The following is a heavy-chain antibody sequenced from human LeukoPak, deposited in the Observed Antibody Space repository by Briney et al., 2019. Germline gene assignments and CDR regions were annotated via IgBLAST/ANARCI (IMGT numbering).Heavy chain of an antibody. V-gene: IGHV4-38-2*02. J-gene: IGHJ4*02. CDR3: ARVLSGYSYGPVDY. Sequence: KSSETLSLTCTVSGYSISSGYYWGWIRQPPGKGLEWIGSIYHSGSTYYNPSLKSRVTISVDTSKNQFSLKLSSVTAADTAVYYCARVLSGYSYGPVDYWGQGTLVTVSS. CDR1: GYSISSGYY. D-gene: IGHD5-18*01. CDR2: IYHSGST.